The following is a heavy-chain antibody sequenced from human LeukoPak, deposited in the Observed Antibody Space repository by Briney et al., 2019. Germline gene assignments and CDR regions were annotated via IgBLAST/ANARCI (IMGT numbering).Heavy chain of an antibody. D-gene: IGHD6-19*01. CDR3: AKGYSSGLTGYYFDY. CDR2: ISGSGGST. CDR1: GFAFSSYG. J-gene: IGHJ4*02. Sequence: PGGSLRLPCAASGFAFSSYGMSWVRQAPGKGLEWVSSISGSGGSTYYADSVKGRFTISRDNSKNTLYLQMNSLRAEDTAVYYCAKGYSSGLTGYYFDYWGQGTLVTVSS. V-gene: IGHV3-23*01.